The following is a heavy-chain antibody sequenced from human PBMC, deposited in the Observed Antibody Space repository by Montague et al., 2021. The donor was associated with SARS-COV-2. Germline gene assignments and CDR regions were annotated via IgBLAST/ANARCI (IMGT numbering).Heavy chain of an antibody. V-gene: IGHV3-9*01. D-gene: IGHD4-17*01. J-gene: IGHJ4*02. Sequence: SLRPSCAASGFTFDDYAMHWVRQAPGKGLEWVSGISWNSGSIGYADSVKGRFTISRDNAKNSLYLQMNSLRAEDTALYYCAFYGDYALDYWGQGTLVTVSS. CDR3: AFYGDYALDY. CDR2: ISWNSGSI. CDR1: GFTFDDYA.